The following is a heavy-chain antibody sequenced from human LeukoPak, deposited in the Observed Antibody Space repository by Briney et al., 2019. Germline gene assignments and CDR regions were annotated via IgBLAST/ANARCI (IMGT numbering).Heavy chain of an antibody. D-gene: IGHD3-10*01. J-gene: IGHJ4*02. CDR1: GFTFSSYE. CDR2: ISSSGSTI. V-gene: IGHV3-48*03. CDR3: ARGAMVRPFDY. Sequence: GGSLRLSCAASGFTFSSYEMNWVRQAPGKGLEWVSYISSSGSTIYYADSVKGRFTISRDNAKNSLYLQMNCLRAEDAAVYYCARGAMVRPFDYWGQGTLVTVSS.